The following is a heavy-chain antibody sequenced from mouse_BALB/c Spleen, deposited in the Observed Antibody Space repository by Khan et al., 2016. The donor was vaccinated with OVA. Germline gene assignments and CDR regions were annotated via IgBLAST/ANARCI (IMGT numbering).Heavy chain of an antibody. J-gene: IGHJ4*01. CDR3: ARSNSLWPMDY. V-gene: IGHV14-3*02. D-gene: IGHD1-1*01. CDR1: GFNINDTC. CDR2: IDPANGDT. Sequence: VQLQQPGAELVKPGASVKLSCTASGFNINDTCLHWVKQRPEQGLEWIGRIDPANGDTKYDPKFQAKATITADTPSNIAYLQLSSLTSGDTAVSYCARSNSLWPMDYWGQGTSVTVSS.